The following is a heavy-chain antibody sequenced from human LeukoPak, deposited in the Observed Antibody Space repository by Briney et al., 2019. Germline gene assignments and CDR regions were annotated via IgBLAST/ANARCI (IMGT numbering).Heavy chain of an antibody. CDR2: INHSGST. V-gene: IGHV4-34*01. CDR3: ARVVTMVRGVPSGMDV. CDR1: GGSFSGYY. J-gene: IGHJ6*02. Sequence: SETLSLICAVYGGSFSGYYWSWIRQPPGKGLEWIGEINHSGSTNYNPSLKSRVTISVDTSKNQFSLKLSSVTAADTAVYYCARVVTMVRGVPSGMDVWGQGTTVTVSS. D-gene: IGHD3-10*01.